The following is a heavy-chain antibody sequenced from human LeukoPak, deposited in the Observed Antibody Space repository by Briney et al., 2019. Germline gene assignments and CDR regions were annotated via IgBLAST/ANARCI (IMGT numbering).Heavy chain of an antibody. CDR3: ARRHGRCSDGSCYYPDY. V-gene: IGHV1-8*01. CDR1: GYTFTSYD. CDR2: MNPNSGNT. Sequence: ASVRVSCKASGYTFTSYDINWVRQATGQGLEWMGWMNPNSGNTGYAQKFQGRVTMTRNSSITTAYMELSSLRSEDTAVYYCARRHGRCSDGSCYYPDYWGQGTLVTVSS. D-gene: IGHD2-15*01. J-gene: IGHJ4*02.